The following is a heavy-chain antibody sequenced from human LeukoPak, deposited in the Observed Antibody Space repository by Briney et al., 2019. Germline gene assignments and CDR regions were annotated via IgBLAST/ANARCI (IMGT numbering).Heavy chain of an antibody. CDR3: GTAYYYASRGYYPAYYFDY. V-gene: IGHV1-2*02. CDR2: INPNSGGT. J-gene: IGHJ4*02. Sequence: EAAVKVSCKASGYTFTGYYMRLGRQAPGQGLELVGWINPNSGGTNYAQQIQGRVTMTRDTSISPAHMELSRLRSEDKAGSYLGTAYYYASRGYYPAYYFDYWGQGTLVTVSS. D-gene: IGHD3-22*01. CDR1: GYTFTGYY.